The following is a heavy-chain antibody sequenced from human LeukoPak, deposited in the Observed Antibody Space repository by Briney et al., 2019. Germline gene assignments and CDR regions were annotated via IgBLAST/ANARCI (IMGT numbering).Heavy chain of an antibody. J-gene: IGHJ1*01. CDR3: ARVFGQWLDQYFQH. Sequence: GGSLRLSCAASGFTVSSHYMSWVRQAPGKGLEWVSVIYSGGNTYYADSVKGRFTISRDNSKNTLYLQMNSLRAEDTAVYFCARVFGQWLDQYFQHWGQGTLVTVSS. D-gene: IGHD6-19*01. CDR2: IYSGGNT. CDR1: GFTVSSHY. V-gene: IGHV3-53*01.